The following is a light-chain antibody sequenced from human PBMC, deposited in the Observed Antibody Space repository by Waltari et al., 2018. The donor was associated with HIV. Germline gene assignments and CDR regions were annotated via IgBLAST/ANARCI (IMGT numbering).Light chain of an antibody. CDR3: QQRSRWPPAYT. V-gene: IGKV3-11*01. CDR2: DVS. CDR1: QSVSIY. J-gene: IGKJ2*01. Sequence: EIVLTQSPATLSLYPGERAPLSCRASQSVSIYLAWYQQKPGQPPRLLIYDVSNRATAIPARFSGSGSGTDFTLTISSLEPEDFAVYYCQQRSRWPPAYTFGQGTKLEIK.